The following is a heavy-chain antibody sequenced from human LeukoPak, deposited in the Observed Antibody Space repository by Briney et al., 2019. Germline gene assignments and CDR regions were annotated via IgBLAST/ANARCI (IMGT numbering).Heavy chain of an antibody. J-gene: IGHJ4*02. D-gene: IGHD6-19*01. CDR1: GXIFTSYW. CDR2: INPSNSYT. Sequence: GESLKISCEGSGXIFTSYWSSWVRQMPGKGLEWMGRINPSNSYTNYNPSFQGHVTFSVDKSIATAYLQWTTLKASDTAMYYCARGGWLDDYWGQGTLVTVSS. CDR3: ARGGWLDDY. V-gene: IGHV5-10-1*01.